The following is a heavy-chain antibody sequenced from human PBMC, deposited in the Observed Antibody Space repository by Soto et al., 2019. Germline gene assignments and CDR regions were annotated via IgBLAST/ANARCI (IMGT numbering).Heavy chain of an antibody. CDR1: GGTFSSYA. V-gene: IGHV1-69*12. J-gene: IGHJ5*02. CDR2: IIPIFGTA. CDR3: ASRATVPTGGRGWFDP. D-gene: IGHD4-17*01. Sequence: QVQLVQSGAEVKKPGSSVKVSCKASGGTFSSYAISWVRQAPGQGLEWMGGIIPIFGTANYAQKFQGRVTITADGTPSPACMELSSLRSEGTAVYYCASRATVPTGGRGWFDPWGQGTLVTVSS.